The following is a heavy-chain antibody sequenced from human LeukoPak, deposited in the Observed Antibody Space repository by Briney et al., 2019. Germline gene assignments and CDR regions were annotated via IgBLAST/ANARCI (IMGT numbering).Heavy chain of an antibody. Sequence: GGTLSLSCAASGFTFSSYAMSWVRQAPGKGLEWVSAISGSGGSTYYADSVKGRFTISRDNSKNTLYLQMNSLRAEDTAVYYCAKVASPPYSSSWYYFDYWGQGTLVTVSS. CDR2: ISGSGGST. D-gene: IGHD6-13*01. V-gene: IGHV3-23*01. CDR3: AKVASPPYSSSWYYFDY. J-gene: IGHJ4*02. CDR1: GFTFSSYA.